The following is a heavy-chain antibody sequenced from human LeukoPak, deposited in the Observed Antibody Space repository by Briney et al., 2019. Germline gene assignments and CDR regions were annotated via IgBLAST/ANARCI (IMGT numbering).Heavy chain of an antibody. D-gene: IGHD6-6*01. J-gene: IGHJ4*02. CDR2: IYYTGST. Sequence: KTSETLSLTCTLSGDSIPNNYYWSWIRQPPGKGLEWIGYIYYTGSTNYNPSLKSRVTMFVDMSKNQFSLRLSSVTAADTAVYYCARHRAYSSSSPFDYWGQGTLVTVSS. CDR1: GDSIPNNYY. CDR3: ARHRAYSSSSPFDY. V-gene: IGHV4-59*08.